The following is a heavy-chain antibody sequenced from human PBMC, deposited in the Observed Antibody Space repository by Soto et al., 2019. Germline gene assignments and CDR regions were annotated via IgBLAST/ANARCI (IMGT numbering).Heavy chain of an antibody. V-gene: IGHV1-3*01. CDR1: GYTFATYA. CDR3: ARRYKSAGWLET. Sequence: QVQLVQSGAEVKKPGASVQVSCKASGYTFATYAIHWLRQAPGEGLEWMGWINPATGNTEYSEKFQDRVTLTRDTSATTAYMELRGLRFEDTAVYYCARRYKSAGWLETLGQGTLVTVSS. CDR2: INPATGNT. J-gene: IGHJ5*02. D-gene: IGHD1-20*01.